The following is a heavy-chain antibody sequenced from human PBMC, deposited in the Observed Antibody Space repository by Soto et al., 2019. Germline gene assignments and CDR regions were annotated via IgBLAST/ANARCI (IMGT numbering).Heavy chain of an antibody. J-gene: IGHJ4*02. V-gene: IGHV3-33*01. CDR3: AREYYYDSSGYPPFDY. Sequence: HPVGSLRLSGAASGFTFSSYGMHWVRQAPGKGLEWVAVIWYDGSNKYYADSVKGRFTISRDNSKNTLYLQMNSLRAEDTAVYYCAREYYYDSSGYPPFDYWGQGTLVTVSS. D-gene: IGHD3-22*01. CDR2: IWYDGSNK. CDR1: GFTFSSYG.